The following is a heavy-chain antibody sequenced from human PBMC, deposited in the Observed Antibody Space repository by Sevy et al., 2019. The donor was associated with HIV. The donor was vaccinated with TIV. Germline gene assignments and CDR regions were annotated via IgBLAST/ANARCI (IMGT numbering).Heavy chain of an antibody. Sequence: GGSLRLSCAASGFAFYDYSMSWIRQAPGKGLEWVATLSFGGGKINYADSVKGRFTMSRDNSKNSFYLPMDNLRVEGTALYYCAREGCTRPLDYWGQGTRVTVSS. CDR2: LSFGGGKI. CDR1: GFAFYDYS. V-gene: IGHV3-23*01. CDR3: AREGCTRPLDY. J-gene: IGHJ4*02. D-gene: IGHD2-8*01.